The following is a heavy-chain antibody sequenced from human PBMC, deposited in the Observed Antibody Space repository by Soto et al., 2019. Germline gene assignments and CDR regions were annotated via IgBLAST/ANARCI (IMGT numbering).Heavy chain of an antibody. J-gene: IGHJ5*02. Sequence: GASVKVSCKASGGTFSSYAISWVRQAPGQGLEWMGGIIPIFGTANYAQKFQGRVTITADESTSTAYMELSSLRSEDSAVYYCAREKPYYYDSSGYLRHNWFDPWGQGTLVTVSS. CDR2: IIPIFGTA. D-gene: IGHD3-22*01. CDR1: GGTFSSYA. CDR3: AREKPYYYDSSGYLRHNWFDP. V-gene: IGHV1-69*13.